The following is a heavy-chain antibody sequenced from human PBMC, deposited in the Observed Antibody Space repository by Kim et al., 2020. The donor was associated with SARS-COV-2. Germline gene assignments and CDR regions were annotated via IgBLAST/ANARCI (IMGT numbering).Heavy chain of an antibody. V-gene: IGHV3-23*01. D-gene: IGHD3-10*01. CDR1: GFTFSSYA. Sequence: GGSLRLSCAASGFTFSSYAMSWVRQAPGKGLEWVSAISGSGGSTYYADSVKGRFTISRDNSKNTLYLQMNSLRAEDTAVYYCAKDQPRYYGSGALGWYFDLWGRGTLVTVSS. CDR3: AKDQPRYYGSGALGWYFDL. J-gene: IGHJ2*01. CDR2: ISGSGGST.